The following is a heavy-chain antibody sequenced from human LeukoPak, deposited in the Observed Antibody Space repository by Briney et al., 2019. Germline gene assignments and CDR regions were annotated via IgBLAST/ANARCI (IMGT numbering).Heavy chain of an antibody. Sequence: PGGSLRLSCAASGFTFSSYSMNWVRRAPGKGLEWVSSISSSSSYIYYADSVKGRFTISRDNAKNSLYLQMNSLRAEDTAVYYCGCGGGSLVGSNWFDPWGQGTLVTVSS. V-gene: IGHV3-21*01. CDR3: GCGGGSLVGSNWFDP. CDR1: GFTFSSYS. D-gene: IGHD2-15*01. J-gene: IGHJ5*02. CDR2: ISSSSSYI.